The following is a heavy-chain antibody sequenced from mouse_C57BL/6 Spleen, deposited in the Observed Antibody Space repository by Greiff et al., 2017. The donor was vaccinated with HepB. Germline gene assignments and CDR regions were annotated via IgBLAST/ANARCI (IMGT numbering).Heavy chain of an antibody. Sequence: QVQLQQSGAELVRPGASVKLSCKASGYTFTDYYINWVKQRPGQGLEWIARIYPGSGNTYYNEKFKGKATLTAEKSSSTAYMQLSSLTSEDSAVYFCAREGIYYGNYGAMDYWGQGTSVTVSS. V-gene: IGHV1-76*01. CDR2: IYPGSGNT. J-gene: IGHJ4*01. CDR1: GYTFTDYY. D-gene: IGHD2-1*01. CDR3: AREGIYYGNYGAMDY.